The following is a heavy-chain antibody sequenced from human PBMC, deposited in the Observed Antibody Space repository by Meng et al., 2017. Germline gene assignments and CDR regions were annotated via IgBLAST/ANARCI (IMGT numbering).Heavy chain of an antibody. V-gene: IGHV4-34*01. D-gene: IGHD3-22*01. CDR3: ASDSSGSEDY. Sequence: VQLKQWGSGLLKPSETLSLTCAVYGGSFSGYYWSWIRQPPGKGLEWIGEINHSGSTNYNPSLKSRVTISVDKSKNQFSLKLSSVTAADTAVYYCASDSSGSEDYWGQGTLVTVSS. J-gene: IGHJ4*02. CDR1: GGSFSGYY. CDR2: INHSGST.